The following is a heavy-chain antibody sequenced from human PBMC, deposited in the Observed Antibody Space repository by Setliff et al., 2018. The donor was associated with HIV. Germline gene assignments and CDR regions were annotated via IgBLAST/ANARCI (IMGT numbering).Heavy chain of an antibody. CDR3: ARYRRFADYIDV. CDR2: IFHSGNT. D-gene: IGHD1-26*01. CDR1: GDSMSSDNYF. Sequence: SETLSLTCTVSGDSMSSDNYFWVWVRQPPGKGLEWMGNIFHSGNTYYSPSLKSRVTMSLDTSMNQFSLKLTSVTAADTALYYCARYRRFADYIDVWGKGTTVTVSS. J-gene: IGHJ6*03. V-gene: IGHV4-39*01.